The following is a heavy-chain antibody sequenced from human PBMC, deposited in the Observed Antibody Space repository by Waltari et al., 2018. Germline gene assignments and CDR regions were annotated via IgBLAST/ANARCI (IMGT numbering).Heavy chain of an antibody. D-gene: IGHD2-2*01. Sequence: EVQLLESGGGLVQPGGSLRLSCAASGFTFNSYSISWVRQATGKGLEWVSTISGSGGSTYYADSVRGRFTISRDNPKITVYMQMSSLRAEDTAIYYCAKDRDIVPVPSDWFDTWGQGTLVTVS. CDR3: AKDRDIVPVPSDWFDT. CDR1: GFTFNSYS. J-gene: IGHJ5*02. V-gene: IGHV3-23*01. CDR2: ISGSGGST.